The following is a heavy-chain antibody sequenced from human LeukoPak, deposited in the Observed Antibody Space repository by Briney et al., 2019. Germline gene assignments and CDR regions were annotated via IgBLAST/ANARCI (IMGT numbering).Heavy chain of an antibody. CDR2: ISGSGDST. V-gene: IGHV3-23*01. Sequence: PGGSLRLSCASSGFMFSTYTMTWVRQAPGKGLEWVSGISGSGDSTSYANSVKGRFTISRDNSKNTLYLQMNSLRVEDTALYYCVRPNFDFWTAYYSYSDYWGQGTQVTVSS. D-gene: IGHD3/OR15-3a*01. CDR3: VRPNFDFWTAYYSYSDY. J-gene: IGHJ4*02. CDR1: GFMFSTYT.